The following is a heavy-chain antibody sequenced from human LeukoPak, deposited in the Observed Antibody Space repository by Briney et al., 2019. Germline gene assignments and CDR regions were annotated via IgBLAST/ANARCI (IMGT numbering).Heavy chain of an antibody. J-gene: IGHJ4*02. CDR3: ARDIVNGPFVTSLES. V-gene: IGHV3-48*03. CDR1: GFSLTTYP. CDR2: ISSDGNTE. Sequence: GGSLRLSCAASGFSLTTYPMNWIRQVPGKGLEWVSHISSDGNTEYYADSVRVRFTMSRDNAKNSLDLHMNSLRTEDTAVYYCARDIVNGPFVTSLESWGQGALVTVSS. D-gene: IGHD2-8*01.